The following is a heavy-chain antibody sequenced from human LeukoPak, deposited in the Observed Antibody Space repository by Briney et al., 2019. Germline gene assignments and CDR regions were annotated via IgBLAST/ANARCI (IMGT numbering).Heavy chain of an antibody. V-gene: IGHV4-39*07. D-gene: IGHD3-22*01. CDR1: GGSISSSSYY. J-gene: IGHJ5*02. CDR2: IYYSGST. Sequence: SETLSLTCTVSGGSISSSSYYWGWIRQPPGKGLEWNGSIYYSGSTYYNPSLKSRVTISVDTSKNQFSLKLSSVTAADTAAYYCARDRSDYYDSSGYYSGFDPWGQGTLVTVSS. CDR3: ARDRSDYYDSSGYYSGFDP.